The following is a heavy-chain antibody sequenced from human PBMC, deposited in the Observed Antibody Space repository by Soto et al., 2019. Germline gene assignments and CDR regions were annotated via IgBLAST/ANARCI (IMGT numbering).Heavy chain of an antibody. D-gene: IGHD2-15*01. CDR3: ARQRDCSGGSCYGAFDI. Sequence: PGESLKTPCNGSGYSFTNYCIGWVRQMPGKGLEWRGIIYPGDSDTRYSPSFQGQVTISADKSISTAYLQWSSLKASDTAMYYCARQRDCSGGSCYGAFDIWGQGTMVTVSS. CDR2: IYPGDSDT. V-gene: IGHV5-51*01. CDR1: GYSFTNYC. J-gene: IGHJ3*02.